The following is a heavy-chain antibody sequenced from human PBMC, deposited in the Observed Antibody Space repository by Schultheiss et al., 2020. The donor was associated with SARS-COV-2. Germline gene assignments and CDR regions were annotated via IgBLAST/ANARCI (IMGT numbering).Heavy chain of an antibody. CDR1: GYSFTSYW. CDR2: IYPGDSDT. Sequence: GESLKISCKGSGYSFTSYWIGWVRQMPGKGLEWMGIIYPGDSDTRYRPAFQGQVTISADKSTNTAYLQLNSLKASDSAMYYCAREDWNDPWVPGYWGQGTLVTVAS. J-gene: IGHJ4*02. V-gene: IGHV5-51*01. D-gene: IGHD1-1*01. CDR3: AREDWNDPWVPGY.